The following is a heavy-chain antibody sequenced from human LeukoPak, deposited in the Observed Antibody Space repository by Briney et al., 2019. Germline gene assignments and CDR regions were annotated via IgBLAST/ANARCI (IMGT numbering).Heavy chain of an antibody. J-gene: IGHJ4*02. V-gene: IGHV3-48*03. Sequence: PGGSLRLSCAASGFTFSSYEMNWFRQTTGKGLEWVSYISSSGSTIYYADSVKGRFTISRDNAKNSLYLQMNSLRAEDTAVYYCARLSGSYRSYWGQGTLVTVSS. CDR1: GFTFSSYE. D-gene: IGHD1-26*01. CDR2: ISSSGSTI. CDR3: ARLSGSYRSY.